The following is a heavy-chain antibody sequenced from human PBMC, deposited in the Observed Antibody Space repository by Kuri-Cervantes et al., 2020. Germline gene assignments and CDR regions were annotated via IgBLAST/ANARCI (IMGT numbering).Heavy chain of an antibody. CDR1: GFTFSRYT. V-gene: IGHV3-21*01. CDR3: ASAMGARGAFDI. CDR2: ISSSRDYI. Sequence: GGSLRLSCVASGFTFSRYTMSWVRQAPGKGLEWVSSISSSRDYIYHADSVKGRFTISRDNAKNTLYLQMNSLRAEDTAVYYCASAMGARGAFDIWGQGTMVTVSS. D-gene: IGHD3-16*01. J-gene: IGHJ3*02.